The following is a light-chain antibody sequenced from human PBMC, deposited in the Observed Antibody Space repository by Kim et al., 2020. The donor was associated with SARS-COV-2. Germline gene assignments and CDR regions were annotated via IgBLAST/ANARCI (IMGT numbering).Light chain of an antibody. CDR2: DVS. J-gene: IGLJ2*01. V-gene: IGLV2-11*01. CDR1: SGDVGCYNY. CDR3: CSYAGSYTVV. Sequence: GQSDPRSYNGTSGDVGCYNYVSCDQKHPGKAPKLMIYDVSKRPSGVPDRFSGSKSGNTASLTISGLQAEDEADYYCCSYAGSYTVVFGGGTQLTVL.